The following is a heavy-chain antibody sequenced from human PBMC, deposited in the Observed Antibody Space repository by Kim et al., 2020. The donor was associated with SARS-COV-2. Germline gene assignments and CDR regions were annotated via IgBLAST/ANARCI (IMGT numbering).Heavy chain of an antibody. D-gene: IGHD3-22*01. CDR1: GYSFTSYW. Sequence: GESLKMSCQGSGYSFTSYWINWVRQMPGKGLEWMGKIDPADSYFYPSPFLQGHITFSADKSITTAYLQWTSLKASDTAMYFCAREGVSNGENFDYWGQGTLVTVSS. CDR3: AREGVSNGENFDY. J-gene: IGHJ4*02. CDR2: IDPADSYF. V-gene: IGHV5-10-1*01.